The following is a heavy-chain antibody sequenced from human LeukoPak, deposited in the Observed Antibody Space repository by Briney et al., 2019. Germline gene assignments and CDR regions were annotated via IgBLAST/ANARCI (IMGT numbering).Heavy chain of an antibody. CDR1: GFTFSSYG. CDR2: IWYDGSNK. D-gene: IGHD3-22*01. J-gene: IGHJ4*02. Sequence: PGRSLRLSCAASGFTFSSYGMHWVGQAPATGLAGVGVIWYDGSNKYYADSVKGRFTNSRDNAKNTLFLQMNSLRAEDTAVYYCARISSDSISYYDHWGQGTLVTVSS. V-gene: IGHV3-33*01. CDR3: ARISSDSISYYDH.